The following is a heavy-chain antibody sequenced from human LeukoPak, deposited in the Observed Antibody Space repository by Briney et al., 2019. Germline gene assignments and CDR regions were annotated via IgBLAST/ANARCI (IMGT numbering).Heavy chain of an antibody. D-gene: IGHD3-22*01. Sequence: GGSLRLSCAASGFTFSSYAMSWVRQAPGKGLEWVSAISGSGGSTYYADSVKGRFTISRDNSKNTLYLQMNSLRAEDTAVYYCARGSEYYDSSGHPSFDYWGQGTLVTVSS. CDR2: ISGSGGST. CDR1: GFTFSSYA. CDR3: ARGSEYYDSSGHPSFDY. J-gene: IGHJ4*02. V-gene: IGHV3-23*01.